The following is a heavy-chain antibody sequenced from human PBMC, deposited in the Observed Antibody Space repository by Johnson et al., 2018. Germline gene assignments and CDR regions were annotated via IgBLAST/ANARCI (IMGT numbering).Heavy chain of an antibody. CDR3: ARDLRDYVNGMDV. D-gene: IGHD4-17*01. CDR2: ISYDGSNK. J-gene: IGHJ6*02. V-gene: IGHV3-30*03. Sequence: QVQLVQSGGGVVQPGRSLRLSCAASGFTFSSYGMHWVRQAPGKGLEWVAVISYDGSNKYYADSVKGRVTISRDNSKNTLYLQMNSLRAEDTAVYYCARDLRDYVNGMDVWGQGTTVTVSS. CDR1: GFTFSSYG.